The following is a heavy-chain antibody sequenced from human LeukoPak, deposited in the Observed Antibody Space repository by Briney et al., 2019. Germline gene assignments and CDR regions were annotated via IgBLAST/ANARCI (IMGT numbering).Heavy chain of an antibody. CDR2: ISSSSSYI. D-gene: IGHD3-22*01. CDR1: GFTFSSYS. Sequence: GGSLRLSCAASGFTFSSYSVNWVRQAPGKGLEWVSSISSSSSYIYYADSVKGRFTISRDNAKNSLYLQMNSLRAEDTAVYYCARVAYYYDSSGYYPYWGQGTLVTVSS. V-gene: IGHV3-21*01. CDR3: ARVAYYYDSSGYYPY. J-gene: IGHJ4*02.